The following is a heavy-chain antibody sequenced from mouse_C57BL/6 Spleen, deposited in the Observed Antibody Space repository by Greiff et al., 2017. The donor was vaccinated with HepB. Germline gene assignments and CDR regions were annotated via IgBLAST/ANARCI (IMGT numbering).Heavy chain of an antibody. V-gene: IGHV5-4*01. CDR3: ARESMGWYFDV. CDR2: ISDGGSYT. J-gene: IGHJ1*03. D-gene: IGHD2-10*02. CDR1: GFTFSSYA. Sequence: EVMLVESGGGLVKPGGSLKLSCAASGFTFSSYAMSWVRQTPEKRLEWVATISDGGSYTYYPDNVKGRFTISRDNAKNNLYLQMSHLKSEDTAMYYCARESMGWYFDVGGTGTTVTVSS.